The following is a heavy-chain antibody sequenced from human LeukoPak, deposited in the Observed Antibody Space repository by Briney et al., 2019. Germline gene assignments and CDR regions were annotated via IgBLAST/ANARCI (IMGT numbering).Heavy chain of an antibody. D-gene: IGHD6-13*01. Sequence: GASVKVSCKASGGTFSSYAISWVRQAPGQGLEWMGWISAYNGNTNYAQKLQGRVTMTTDTSTSTAYMELRSLRSDDTAVYYCARDSGYSSSWSYYYYGMDVWGQGTTVTVSS. V-gene: IGHV1-18*01. CDR1: GGTFSSYA. CDR3: ARDSGYSSSWSYYYYGMDV. CDR2: ISAYNGNT. J-gene: IGHJ6*02.